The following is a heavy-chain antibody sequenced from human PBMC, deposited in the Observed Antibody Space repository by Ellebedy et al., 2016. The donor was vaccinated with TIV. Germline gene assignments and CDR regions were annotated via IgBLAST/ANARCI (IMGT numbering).Heavy chain of an antibody. V-gene: IGHV3-66*01. CDR3: ARDGSGWDTEHYFDS. D-gene: IGHD6-19*01. CDR2: IYSGGST. Sequence: GESLKISCAASGFTVSSNYMSWVRQAPGKGLEWVSVIYSGGSTYYADSVKGRFTISRDSSKNTLYLQMNSLRAEDTAVYYCARDGSGWDTEHYFDSWGQGTLVTVSS. CDR1: GFTVSSNY. J-gene: IGHJ4*02.